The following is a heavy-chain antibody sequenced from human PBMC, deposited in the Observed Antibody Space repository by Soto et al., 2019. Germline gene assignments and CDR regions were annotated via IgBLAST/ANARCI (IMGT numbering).Heavy chain of an antibody. Sequence: QVQLVESGGGVVQPGTSLRLSCAASGFTFETYAMHWVRLAPGKGLEWMAVISYDGSNKYYADSVKGRFTISRDNSKNTQYMQMNSLSAEDTAIYDCAKEHIGAAAPDYWGQGTLVTVSS. D-gene: IGHD2-2*01. CDR1: GFTFETYA. V-gene: IGHV3-30*18. CDR3: AKEHIGAAAPDY. J-gene: IGHJ4*02. CDR2: ISYDGSNK.